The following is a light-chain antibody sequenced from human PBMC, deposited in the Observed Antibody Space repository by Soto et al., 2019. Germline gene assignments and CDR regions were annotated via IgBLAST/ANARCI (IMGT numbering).Light chain of an antibody. CDR2: DAS. J-gene: IGKJ1*01. CDR3: QPYNSYWT. V-gene: IGKV1-5*01. Sequence: DIQMTQSPSTLSASVGDRVTITCRASQSISSWLAWYQQKPGKAPKLLIYDASSLESGVPSRFSGSGSETEFNLTISSLQTDDFATYYCQPYNSYWTFGQGTKVEIK. CDR1: QSISSW.